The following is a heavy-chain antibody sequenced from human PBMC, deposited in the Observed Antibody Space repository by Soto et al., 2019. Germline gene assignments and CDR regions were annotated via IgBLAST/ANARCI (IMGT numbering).Heavy chain of an antibody. Sequence: SETLSLTCTVSGGSISSGGYYWSWIRQHPGKGLEWIGYIYYSGSTYYNPSPKSRVTISVDTSKNQFSLKLSSVTAADTAVYYCARLNRYDSSGYYDYWGQGTLVTVSS. V-gene: IGHV4-31*03. J-gene: IGHJ4*02. D-gene: IGHD3-22*01. CDR1: GGSISSGGYY. CDR2: IYYSGST. CDR3: ARLNRYDSSGYYDY.